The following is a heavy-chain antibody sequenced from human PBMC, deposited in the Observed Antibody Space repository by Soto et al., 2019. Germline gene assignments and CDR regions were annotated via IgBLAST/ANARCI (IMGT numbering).Heavy chain of an antibody. V-gene: IGHV3-73*01. CDR2: IRSKTNSYAT. Sequence: EVQLVESGGGLVQPGGSLKLSGAASGFTVSGSAVHWVRQASGKGLEWVGRIRSKTNSYATAYAASVKGRFTISRDDSKNTAYLQMNSLITEDTAVYYCTSHLRELSFTRAFDIWGQGTMVTVSA. J-gene: IGHJ3*02. CDR1: GFTVSGSA. D-gene: IGHD3-16*02. CDR3: TSHLRELSFTRAFDI.